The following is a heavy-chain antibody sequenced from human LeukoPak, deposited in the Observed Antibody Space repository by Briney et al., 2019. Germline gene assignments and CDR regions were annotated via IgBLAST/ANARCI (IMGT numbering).Heavy chain of an antibody. Sequence: GGSLRLSCAASGFTFSSYAMSWVRQAPGKGLEWVGFIRSKAYGGTTEYAASVKGRFTISRDDSKSIAYLQMNSLKTEDTAVYYCTRATIGIYYFGYWGQGTLVTVSS. CDR2: IRSKAYGGTT. CDR3: TRATIGIYYFGY. J-gene: IGHJ4*02. V-gene: IGHV3-49*04. D-gene: IGHD5-12*01. CDR1: GFTFSSYA.